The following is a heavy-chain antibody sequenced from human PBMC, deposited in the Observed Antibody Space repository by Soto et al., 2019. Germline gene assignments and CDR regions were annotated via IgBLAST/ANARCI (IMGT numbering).Heavy chain of an antibody. CDR1: GGSFSGYY. CDR3: ARVLTSDDYIWGSSY. CDR2: INHSGST. D-gene: IGHD3-16*01. V-gene: IGHV4-34*01. Sequence: SSETLSLTCAVYGGSFSGYYWSGIRQPPGKELEWIGEINHSGSTNYNPSLKSRVTISVDTSKNQFSLKLSSVTAADTAVYYCARVLTSDDYIWGSSYWGQGTLVTVSS. J-gene: IGHJ1*01.